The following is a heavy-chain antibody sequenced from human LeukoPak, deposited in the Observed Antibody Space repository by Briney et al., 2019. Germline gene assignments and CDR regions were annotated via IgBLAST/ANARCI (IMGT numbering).Heavy chain of an antibody. V-gene: IGHV4-4*02. CDR2: IYHTGST. Sequence: PSETLSLTRVVSGASITSSHWWSWVRQPPGKGLEWVGEIYHTGSTNYKASLKSRVTISVDTSKNQFSLKLSSVTAADTAVYYCARGNWGTLYWGQGTLVTVSS. CDR1: GASITSSHW. J-gene: IGHJ4*02. CDR3: ARGNWGTLY. D-gene: IGHD7-27*01.